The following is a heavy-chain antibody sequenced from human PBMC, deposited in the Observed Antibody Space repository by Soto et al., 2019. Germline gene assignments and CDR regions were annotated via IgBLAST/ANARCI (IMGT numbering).Heavy chain of an antibody. CDR1: GFTFSSYS. CDR3: ARDTYYYGSGSYSP. J-gene: IGHJ5*02. D-gene: IGHD3-10*01. V-gene: IGHV3-21*01. Sequence: EVQLVESGGGLVKPGGSLRLSCAASGFTFSSYSMNWVRQAPGKGLEWVSSISSSSSYIYYADSLKGRFTISRDNAKNSLFLPMNSRRAEDTAVYYCARDTYYYGSGSYSPWGQGTLVTVSS. CDR2: ISSSSSYI.